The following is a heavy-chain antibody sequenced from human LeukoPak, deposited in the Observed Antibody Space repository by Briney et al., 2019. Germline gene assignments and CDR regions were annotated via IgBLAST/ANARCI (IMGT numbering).Heavy chain of an antibody. J-gene: IGHJ4*02. CDR1: GFTFNTYS. CDR2: ISESSDAI. Sequence: GGSLRLSCAASGFTFNTYSMNWVRQAPGKGLEWISYISESSDAIYYADSVKGRFTISRDNAKNSLYLQMNSLRAEDTALYYCARRFDYWGQGTLVTVSS. CDR3: ARRFDY. V-gene: IGHV3-48*01.